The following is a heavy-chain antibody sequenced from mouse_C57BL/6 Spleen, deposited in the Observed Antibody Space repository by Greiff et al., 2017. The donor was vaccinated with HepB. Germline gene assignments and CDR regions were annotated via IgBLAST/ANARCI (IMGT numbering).Heavy chain of an antibody. Sequence: EVKVEESGGGLVKPGGSLKLSCAASGFTFSDYGMHWVRQAPEKGLEWVAYISSGSSTIYYADTVKGRFTISRDNAKNTQFLQMTSLRSEDTAMYYCARSYYYGSRGYFDVWGTGTTVTVSS. CDR1: GFTFSDYG. CDR2: ISSGSSTI. V-gene: IGHV5-17*01. J-gene: IGHJ1*03. CDR3: ARSYYYGSRGYFDV. D-gene: IGHD1-1*01.